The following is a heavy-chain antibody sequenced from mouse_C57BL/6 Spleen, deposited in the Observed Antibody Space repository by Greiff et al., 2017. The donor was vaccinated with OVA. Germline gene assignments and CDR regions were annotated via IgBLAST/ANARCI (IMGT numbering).Heavy chain of an antibody. J-gene: IGHJ2*01. Sequence: QVQLQQPGAELVMPGASVKLSCKASGSPFTSSWIPWVKPRPGQGLGWIGEIDPSVSYTNYNQKFKGKSTLTVDKSSSTAYMQLSSLTSEDSAVYYCARGLGRDYFDYWGQGTTLTVSS. CDR2: IDPSVSYT. D-gene: IGHD4-1*01. CDR3: ARGLGRDYFDY. V-gene: IGHV1-69*01. CDR1: GSPFTSSW.